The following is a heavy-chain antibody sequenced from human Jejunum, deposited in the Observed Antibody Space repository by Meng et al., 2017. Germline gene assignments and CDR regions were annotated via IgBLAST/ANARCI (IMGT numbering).Heavy chain of an antibody. J-gene: IGHJ2*01. CDR2: VYHSGST. V-gene: IGHV4-4*03. CDR1: GCSNEINNW. CDR3: ERADYVRYFDL. Sequence: QVQLQESGPGAVKPQDTCSLTFAFYGCSNEINNWLTGIRQPPAQGLEWMGEVYHSGSTHYNPSLQSRVTISIDNSKNRFSLSLKSVTAADTDIYDCERADYVRYFDLWGRGTLVTVSS. D-gene: IGHD3-10*02.